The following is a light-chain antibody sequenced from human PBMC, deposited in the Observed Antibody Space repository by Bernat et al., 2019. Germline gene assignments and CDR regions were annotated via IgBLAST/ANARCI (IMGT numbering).Light chain of an antibody. CDR3: QQSYSTPLFT. J-gene: IGKJ3*01. Sequence: DIQMTQSPSSLSASVGDRVTITCRASQSISSYLNWYQQKPGKAPKLLIYAASSLQSGVPSRFSGSGSGTDFTLTISSLQPDDFATYYCQQSYSTPLFTFGPGTKVVIK. CDR2: AAS. CDR1: QSISSY. V-gene: IGKV1-39*01.